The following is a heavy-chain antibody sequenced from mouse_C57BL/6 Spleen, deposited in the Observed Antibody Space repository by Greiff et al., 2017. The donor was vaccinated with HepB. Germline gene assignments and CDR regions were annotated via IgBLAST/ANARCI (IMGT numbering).Heavy chain of an antibody. CDR2: IHPNSGST. CDR1: GYTFTSYW. CDR3: ARDYSNPGAMDY. J-gene: IGHJ4*01. V-gene: IGHV1-64*01. Sequence: QVQLQQPGAELVKPGASVKLSCKASGYTFTSYWMHWVKQRPGQCLEWIGMIHPNSGSTNYNEKFNSKATLTVDKSSSTAYMQLSSLTSEDSAVYYCARDYSNPGAMDYWGQGTSVTVSS. D-gene: IGHD2-5*01.